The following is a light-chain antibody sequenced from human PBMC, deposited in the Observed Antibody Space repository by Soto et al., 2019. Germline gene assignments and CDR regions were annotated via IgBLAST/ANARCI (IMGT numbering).Light chain of an antibody. CDR2: YDD. CDR3: AAWDDSTKSHV. Sequence: QTILTQPPSLTGAPWQRVTISCSGSSSNIGSNAVNWYQQFPGKAPKLLIYYDDLLASGVSARFSGSKSGTSASLAISGLQSEDEADYYCAAWDDSTKSHVFGTGTKVTVL. V-gene: IGLV1-36*01. J-gene: IGLJ1*01. CDR1: SSNIGSNA.